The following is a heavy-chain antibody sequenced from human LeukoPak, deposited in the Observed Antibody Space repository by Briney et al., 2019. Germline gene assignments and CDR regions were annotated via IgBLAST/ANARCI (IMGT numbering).Heavy chain of an antibody. D-gene: IGHD2-2*01. CDR2: IIPIFGTA. CDR3: ARAVTSSPQTEYYFDY. V-gene: IGHV1-69*05. CDR1: GGTFSSYA. J-gene: IGHJ4*02. Sequence: SVKVSCKASGGTFSSYAISWVRQAPGQGLEWMRGIIPIFGTANYAQKFQGRVTITTDESTSTAYMELSSLRSEDTAVYYCARAVTSSPQTEYYFDYWGQGTLVTVSS.